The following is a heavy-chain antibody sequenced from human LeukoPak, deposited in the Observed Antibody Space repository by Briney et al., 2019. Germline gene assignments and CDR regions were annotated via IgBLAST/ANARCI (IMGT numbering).Heavy chain of an antibody. Sequence: PGGSLRLSCAASGFNFANHAMSWVRQAPGKGLEWVSAISDRGDRTWDADSVKGRVTISRDNYKNTLFLQMNSLRAEDTAIYYCAKDSYDSSGSRYDYWGQGTLVTVSS. CDR2: ISDRGDRT. J-gene: IGHJ4*02. V-gene: IGHV3-23*01. CDR1: GFNFANHA. CDR3: AKDSYDSSGSRYDY. D-gene: IGHD3-22*01.